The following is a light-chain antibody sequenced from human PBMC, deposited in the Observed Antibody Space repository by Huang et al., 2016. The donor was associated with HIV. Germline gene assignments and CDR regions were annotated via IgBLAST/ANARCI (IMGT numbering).Light chain of an antibody. J-gene: IGKJ1*01. V-gene: IGKV1-NL1*01. Sequence: DIQMNQSPSSLSAPVGDRVTITCRASQGISNSLAWYPHRPGKAPRLLLYAASTLGSRGPSRFSVSGSGTDYTLTISSLQPEDVATYYCQQYYTIRAFGQGTKVEIK. CDR3: QQYYTIRA. CDR1: QGISNS. CDR2: AAS.